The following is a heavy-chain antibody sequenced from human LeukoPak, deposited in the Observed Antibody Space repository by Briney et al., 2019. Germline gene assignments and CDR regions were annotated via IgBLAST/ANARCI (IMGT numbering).Heavy chain of an antibody. V-gene: IGHV4-59*12. CDR1: GGSISSYY. D-gene: IGHD3-16*01. J-gene: IGHJ3*02. CDR2: IYYSGST. CDR3: ASLAFGGVIGAFDI. Sequence: SETLSLTCTVSGGSISSYYWSWIRQPPGKGLEWIGYIYYSGSTNYNPSLKSRVTISVDTSKNQFSLKLSSVTAADTAVYYCASLAFGGVIGAFDIWGQGTMVTVSS.